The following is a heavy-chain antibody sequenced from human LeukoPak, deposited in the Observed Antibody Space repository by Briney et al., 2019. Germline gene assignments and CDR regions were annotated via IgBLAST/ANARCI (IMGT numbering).Heavy chain of an antibody. V-gene: IGHV1-18*01. Sequence: ASVKVSCKASGYTFTSYGISWVRQAPGQGLEWMGWISAYNGNTNYAQKLQGRVTMTTDTSTSTAYMDLRSLRSDDTAVYYCARAPGPYYYDSSGQIPEAFDIWGQGTKVTVSS. CDR1: GYTFTSYG. D-gene: IGHD3-22*01. CDR2: ISAYNGNT. CDR3: ARAPGPYYYDSSGQIPEAFDI. J-gene: IGHJ3*02.